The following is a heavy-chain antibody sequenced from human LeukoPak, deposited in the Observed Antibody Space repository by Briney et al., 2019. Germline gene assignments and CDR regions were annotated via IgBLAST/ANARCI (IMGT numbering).Heavy chain of an antibody. CDR3: ARPGSASGYWVH. CDR2: IHSGGRT. Sequence: GGSLRLSCAASGFSVSNNYLSWVRQPPGKGLEWVSVIHSGGRTKYADSVRDRFTISRDTAKNTVYLQMNSLRVDATAAYYCARPGSASGYWVHWGAGTLVSVSS. CDR1: GFSVSNNY. V-gene: IGHV3-66*01. D-gene: IGHD3-3*01. J-gene: IGHJ4*02.